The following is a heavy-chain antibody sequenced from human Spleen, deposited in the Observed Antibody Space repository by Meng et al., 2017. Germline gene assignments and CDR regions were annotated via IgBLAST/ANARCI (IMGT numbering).Heavy chain of an antibody. Sequence: QVQLQQLGAGLLKPSETLSLTCAVYGGSFSGYYWSWIRQPPGKGLEWIGEINHSGSTNYNPSLKSRVTISVDTSKNQFSLKLSSVTAADTAVYYCARGIYYYDSSGFQRWFDPWGQGTLVTVSS. CDR2: INHSGST. V-gene: IGHV4-34*01. J-gene: IGHJ5*02. CDR1: GGSFSGYY. CDR3: ARGIYYYDSSGFQRWFDP. D-gene: IGHD3-22*01.